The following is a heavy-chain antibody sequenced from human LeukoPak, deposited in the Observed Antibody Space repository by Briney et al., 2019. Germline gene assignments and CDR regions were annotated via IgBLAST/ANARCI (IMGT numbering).Heavy chain of an antibody. CDR2: IRSKAYGGTT. J-gene: IGHJ2*01. V-gene: IGHV3-49*03. CDR1: GFTFGDYA. Sequence: GGSLRLSCTASGFTFGDYAMSWFRQAPGKGLEWVGFIRSKAYGGTTEYAASVKGRFTISRDDSKSIAYLQMNSLKTEDTAVYYCTRRQETYSSSPSGIDWYFDLWGRGTLVTVSS. CDR3: TRRQETYSSSPSGIDWYFDL. D-gene: IGHD6-13*01.